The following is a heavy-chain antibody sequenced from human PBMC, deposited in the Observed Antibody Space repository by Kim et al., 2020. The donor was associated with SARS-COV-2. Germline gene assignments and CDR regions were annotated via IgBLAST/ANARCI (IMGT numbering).Heavy chain of an antibody. V-gene: IGHV5-51*01. Sequence: GPSFQGQVTISADKSISTAYLQWSSLKASDTAMYYCARLDTAMVSGFDYWGQGTLVTVSS. CDR3: ARLDTAMVSGFDY. D-gene: IGHD5-18*01. J-gene: IGHJ4*02.